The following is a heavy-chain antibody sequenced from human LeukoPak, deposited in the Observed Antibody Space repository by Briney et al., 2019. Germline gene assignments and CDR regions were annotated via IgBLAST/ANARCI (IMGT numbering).Heavy chain of an antibody. Sequence: GRSLRLSCAASGFTFSSYGMHWVRQAPGKGLEWVAVIWYDGSNKYYADSVKGRFTISRDNSKNTLCLQMNSLRAEDSAVFYCGRETTVATTTYFDWGQGVLVTVSS. CDR3: GRETTVATTTYFD. D-gene: IGHD4-17*01. CDR2: IWYDGSNK. V-gene: IGHV3-33*01. J-gene: IGHJ4*02. CDR1: GFTFSSYG.